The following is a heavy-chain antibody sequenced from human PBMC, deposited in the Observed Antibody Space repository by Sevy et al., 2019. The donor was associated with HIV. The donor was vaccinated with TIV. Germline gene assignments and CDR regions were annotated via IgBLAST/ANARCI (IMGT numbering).Heavy chain of an antibody. V-gene: IGHV1-2*06. J-gene: IGHJ6*02. CDR3: ARLSTVTSIYYYYGMDV. Sequence: ASVKVSCKASGYTFTGYYMHWVRQAPGQGLEWMGRINPNSGGTNYAQKFQGRVTMTRETSISIAYMELSRLRSDDTAVYYCARLSTVTSIYYYYGMDVWGQGTTVTVSS. D-gene: IGHD4-17*01. CDR2: INPNSGGT. CDR1: GYTFTGYY.